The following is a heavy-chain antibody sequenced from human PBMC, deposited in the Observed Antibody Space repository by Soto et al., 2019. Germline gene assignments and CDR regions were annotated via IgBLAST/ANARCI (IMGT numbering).Heavy chain of an antibody. V-gene: IGHV1-24*01. J-gene: IGHJ6*02. CDR3: ASSRGKYYYDSTPSEAYYYYYGMDV. Sequence: QVQLVQSGAEVKKPGASVKVSCKVSGYTLTELSMHWVRQAPGKGLEWMGGCDPEDGETIYAQKFQGRVTMTEDTSTDTAYMELSSLRSEDTAVYYCASSRGKYYYDSTPSEAYYYYYGMDVWGQGTTVTVSS. D-gene: IGHD3-22*01. CDR2: CDPEDGET. CDR1: GYTLTELS.